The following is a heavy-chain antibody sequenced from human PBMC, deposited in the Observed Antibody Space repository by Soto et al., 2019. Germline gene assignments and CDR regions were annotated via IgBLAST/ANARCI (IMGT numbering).Heavy chain of an antibody. CDR2: INPYNSNT. CDR1: GFTFTKFG. V-gene: IGHV1-18*04. J-gene: IGHJ5*02. CDR3: ARDSTSPSCISTSCPRGGWFDP. D-gene: IGHD2-2*01. Sequence: QAQLVQSGAEVRKPGASVKVSCKASGFTFTKFGISWVRQAPGQGLEWMGWINPYNSNTRYTQKLQGRGTRTADTSTSTAYRELTSLSSDDTAMYDCARDSTSPSCISTSCPRGGWFDPWGQGSLLIVSS.